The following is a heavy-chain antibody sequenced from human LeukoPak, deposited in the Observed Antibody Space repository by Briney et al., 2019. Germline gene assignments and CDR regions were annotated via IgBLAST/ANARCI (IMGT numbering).Heavy chain of an antibody. Sequence: PSETLSLTCAVSGYSISSGYYWGWIRQPPGKGLEWIGSIYYSGSTYYNPSLKSRVTISVDTSKNQFSLKLSSVTAADTAVYYCARGAYDFWSGYHQIDYWGQGTLVTVSS. V-gene: IGHV4-38-2*01. D-gene: IGHD3-3*01. CDR1: GYSISSGYY. CDR2: IYYSGST. CDR3: ARGAYDFWSGYHQIDY. J-gene: IGHJ4*02.